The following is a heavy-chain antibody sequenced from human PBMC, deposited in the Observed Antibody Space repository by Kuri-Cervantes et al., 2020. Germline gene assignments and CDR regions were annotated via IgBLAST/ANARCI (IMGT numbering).Heavy chain of an antibody. D-gene: IGHD1-26*01. V-gene: IGHV4-31*03. CDR3: AREWDLLISS. CDR2: IYYSGST. J-gene: IGHJ4*02. CDR1: GGSISSGGYY. Sequence: SETLSLTCTVSGGSISSGGYYWSWIRQHPGKGLEWIGYIYYSGSTYYNPSLKSRVTISVDTSKNQFSLKLNSMTAADTAVYYCAREWDLLISSWGQGTLVTVSS.